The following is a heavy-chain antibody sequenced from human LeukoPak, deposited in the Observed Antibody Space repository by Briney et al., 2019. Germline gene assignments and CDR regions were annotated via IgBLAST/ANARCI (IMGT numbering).Heavy chain of an antibody. V-gene: IGHV1-2*02. J-gene: IGHJ4*02. CDR2: INPNSGGT. CDR1: GYTFTGYY. CDR3: AREEGVGCSSTSCYSGSIDY. Sequence: ASVMVSCKASGYTFTGYYMHWVRQAPGQGLEWMGWINPNSGGTNYEEKFEGRVSMTRDTSISTAYMELSRLRSDDTAVYYCAREEGVGCSSTSCYSGSIDYWGQGTLVTVSS. D-gene: IGHD2-2*01.